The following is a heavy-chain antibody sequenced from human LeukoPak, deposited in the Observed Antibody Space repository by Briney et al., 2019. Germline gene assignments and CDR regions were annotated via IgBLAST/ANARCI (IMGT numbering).Heavy chain of an antibody. CDR2: ISSSSSYI. V-gene: IGHV3-21*01. J-gene: IGHJ4*02. D-gene: IGHD1-26*01. Sequence: PGGSLRLSCAASGFTFSIYAMSWVRQAPGKGLEWVSSISSSSSYIYYADSVKGRFTISRDNAKNSLYLQMNSLRAEDTAVYYCARDGRYSGSSSGDWGQGTLVTVSS. CDR1: GFTFSIYA. CDR3: ARDGRYSGSSSGD.